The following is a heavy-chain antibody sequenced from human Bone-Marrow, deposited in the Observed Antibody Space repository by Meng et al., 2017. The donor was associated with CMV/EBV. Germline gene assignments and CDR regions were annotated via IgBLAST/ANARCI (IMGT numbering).Heavy chain of an antibody. D-gene: IGHD6-19*01. CDR2: INPNSGGT. J-gene: IGHJ4*02. V-gene: IGHV1-2*02. CDR1: TFTGYY. Sequence: TFTGYYMHWGRQAPGQGLEWMGWINPNSGGTNYEQKFQGRVTMTRDTSISTAYMELSRLRSDDTAVYYCAREVSGYSSGWPRRYFDYWGQGTLVTVSS. CDR3: AREVSGYSSGWPRRYFDY.